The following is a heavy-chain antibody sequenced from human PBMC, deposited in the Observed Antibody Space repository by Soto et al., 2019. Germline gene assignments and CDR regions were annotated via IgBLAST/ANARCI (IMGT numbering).Heavy chain of an antibody. J-gene: IGHJ4*02. CDR3: TIVRVADSALDH. CDR2: MSYDGSDT. Sequence: QVQLVESGRGVVQPGRSLRLSCVGSGFIFSNNRRHWVRQTPGKGLEWVAFMSYDGSDTFYADSVKGRFTISRDNSKNTLFLHMSNLRAEDTAMYYCTIVRVADSALDHWGQGTLVTVSS. D-gene: IGHD3-10*02. CDR1: GFIFSNNR. V-gene: IGHV3-30*03.